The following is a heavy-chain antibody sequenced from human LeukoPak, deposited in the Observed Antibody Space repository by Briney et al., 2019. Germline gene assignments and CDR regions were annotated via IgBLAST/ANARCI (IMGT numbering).Heavy chain of an antibody. CDR3: AREIAAAGTVRFDP. V-gene: IGHV4-59*08. CDR1: GGSISSYY. Sequence: PSETLSLTCTVSGGSISSYYWSWIRQPPGKGLEWIGYIYYSGSTNYNPSLKSRVTISVDTSKNQFSLKLSSVTAADTAVYYCAREIAAAGTVRFDPWGQGTLVTVSS. CDR2: IYYSGST. J-gene: IGHJ5*02. D-gene: IGHD6-13*01.